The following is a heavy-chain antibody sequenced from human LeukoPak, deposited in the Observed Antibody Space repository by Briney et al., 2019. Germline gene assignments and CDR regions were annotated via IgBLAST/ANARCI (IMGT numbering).Heavy chain of an antibody. CDR1: GFTFDDYA. V-gene: IGHV3-9*03. J-gene: IGHJ3*02. CDR3: AKGLTRGDYDAFYI. CDR2: ISWNSGSI. D-gene: IGHD3-10*01. Sequence: PGRSLRLSCAASGFTFDDYAMHWVRQAPGKGLEWVSGISWNSGSIGYADSVKGRFTISRDNAKNSLYLQMNSLRAEDMALYYCAKGLTRGDYDAFYIWGQGTMVTVSP.